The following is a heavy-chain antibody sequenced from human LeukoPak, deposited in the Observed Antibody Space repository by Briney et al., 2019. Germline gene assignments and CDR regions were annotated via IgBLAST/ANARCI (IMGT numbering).Heavy chain of an antibody. J-gene: IGHJ4*02. D-gene: IGHD1-26*01. CDR2: IYSGGST. V-gene: IGHV3-53*01. CDR1: GFTFSIYW. CDR3: ARESGSYYHSVDY. Sequence: PGGSLRLSCAASGFTFSIYWMSWVRQAPGKGLEWVSVIYSGGSTYYADSVKGRFTISRDNSKNTLYLQMNSLRAEDTAVYYCARESGSYYHSVDYWGQGTLVTVSS.